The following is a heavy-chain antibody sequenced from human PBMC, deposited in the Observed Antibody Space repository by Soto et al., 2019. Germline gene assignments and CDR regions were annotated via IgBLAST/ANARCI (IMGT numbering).Heavy chain of an antibody. CDR2: ISGSGGST. V-gene: IGHV3-23*01. Sequence: GGSLRLSCAASGFTFSSYAMSWVRQAPGKGLEWVSAISGSGGSTYYADSVKGRFTISRDNSKNTLYLQMNSLRAEDTAVYYCANGGGGGNIVVVPAAPDYWGQGTLVTVSS. D-gene: IGHD2-2*01. CDR3: ANGGGGGNIVVVPAAPDY. J-gene: IGHJ4*02. CDR1: GFTFSSYA.